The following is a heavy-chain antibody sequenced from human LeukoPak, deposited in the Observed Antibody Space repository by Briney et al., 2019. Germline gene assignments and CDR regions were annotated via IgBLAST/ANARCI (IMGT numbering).Heavy chain of an antibody. CDR2: ISPSGTT. Sequence: SETLSLTCSVSGGYTGSHYWSWIRQPAGKGLEWIGRISPSGTTHYNPSLGSRVTMSVDTSKNYFSLRLSSVTAADTAVYYCARDFYASGFYFWFDPWGQGILVTVSS. CDR1: GGYTGSHY. J-gene: IGHJ5*02. V-gene: IGHV4-4*07. CDR3: ARDFYASGFYFWFDP. D-gene: IGHD2/OR15-2a*01.